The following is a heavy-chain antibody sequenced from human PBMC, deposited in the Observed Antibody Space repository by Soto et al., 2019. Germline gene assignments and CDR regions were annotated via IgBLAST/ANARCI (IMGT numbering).Heavy chain of an antibody. CDR3: ASRRESLGYCSSTSCRYYNWFDP. Sequence: ASETLSLTCTVSGGSISSSSYYWGWIRQPPGKGLEWIGSIYYSGSTYYNPSLKSRVTISVDTSKNQFSLKLSSVTAADTAVYYCASRRESLGYCSSTSCRYYNWFDPWGQGTLVTVSS. CDR2: IYYSGST. J-gene: IGHJ5*02. D-gene: IGHD2-2*01. V-gene: IGHV4-39*01. CDR1: GGSISSSSYY.